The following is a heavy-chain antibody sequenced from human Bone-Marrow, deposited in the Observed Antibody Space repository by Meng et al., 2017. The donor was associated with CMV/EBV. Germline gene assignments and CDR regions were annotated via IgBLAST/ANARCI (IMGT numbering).Heavy chain of an antibody. V-gene: IGHV4-39*07. Sequence: SETLSLTCTVSGGSISANYYWGWIRQPPGKELEWIGSIFNSGSTYYRPSLKSRVTISMDTSKNQFSLKLTSVTAADTAVYYCARDRCSSTSCYGPYYGMDVWGQGTTVTVSS. CDR3: ARDRCSSTSCYGPYYGMDV. CDR1: GGSISANYY. J-gene: IGHJ6*02. D-gene: IGHD2-2*01. CDR2: IFNSGST.